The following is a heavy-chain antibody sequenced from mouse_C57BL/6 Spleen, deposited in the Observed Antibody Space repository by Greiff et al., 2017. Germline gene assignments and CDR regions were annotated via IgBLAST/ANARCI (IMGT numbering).Heavy chain of an antibody. Sequence: QVQLQQPGAELVKPGASVKVSCKASGYTFTSYWMHWVKQRPGQGLEWIGRIHPSDSDTNYNQKFKGKATLTVDKSSSTASMQLSSLPSEDSAVYYCATERIYYGNYRAMDDWGTGTSVTVSS. CDR3: ATERIYYGNYRAMDD. V-gene: IGHV1-74*01. CDR2: IHPSDSDT. CDR1: GYTFTSYW. J-gene: IGHJ4*01. D-gene: IGHD2-1*01.